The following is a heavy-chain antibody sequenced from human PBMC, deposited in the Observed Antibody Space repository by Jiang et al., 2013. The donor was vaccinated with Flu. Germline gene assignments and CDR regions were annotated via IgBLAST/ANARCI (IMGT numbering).Heavy chain of an antibody. CDR1: GYTFTSYA. J-gene: IGHJ4*02. Sequence: CKASGYTFTSYAMHWVRQAPGQRLEWMGWINAGNGNTKYSQKFQGRVTITRDTSASTAYMELSSLRPEDTAVYYCARESVIVDYDYIWGSYRPARSFDYWGQGTLVTVSS. V-gene: IGHV1-3*01. CDR3: ARESVIVDYDYIWGSYRPARSFDY. D-gene: IGHD3-16*02. CDR2: INAGNGNT.